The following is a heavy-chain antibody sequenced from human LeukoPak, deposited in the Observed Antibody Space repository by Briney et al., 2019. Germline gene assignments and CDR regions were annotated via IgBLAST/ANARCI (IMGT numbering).Heavy chain of an antibody. D-gene: IGHD1-26*01. V-gene: IGHV1-69*13. Sequence: GASVKVSCKASGGTFSSYSISWVRQAPGQGLEWMGGIIPIFDTADYAQKFQGRVTITADESTSTAYMELSSLRSEDTAVFYCARISLGAIWGYNYGMDVWGQGTTVTVSS. CDR2: IIPIFDTA. CDR1: GGTFSSYS. J-gene: IGHJ6*02. CDR3: ARISLGAIWGYNYGMDV.